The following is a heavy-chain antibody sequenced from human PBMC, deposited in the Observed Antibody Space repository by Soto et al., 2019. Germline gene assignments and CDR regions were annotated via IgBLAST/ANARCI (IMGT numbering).Heavy chain of an antibody. J-gene: IGHJ6*02. V-gene: IGHV1-24*01. CDR1: GYTLTELS. CDR3: ATDPVSASYYTDYYYYGMDV. D-gene: IGHD3-10*01. Sequence: QVQLVQSGAEVKKPGASVKVSCKVSGYTLTELSMHWVRQAPGKGLEWMGGFDPEDGETIYAQKFQGRVTMTEDTSTDTAYMELSRLRSEDTAVYYCATDPVSASYYTDYYYYGMDVWGQGTTVTGAS. CDR2: FDPEDGET.